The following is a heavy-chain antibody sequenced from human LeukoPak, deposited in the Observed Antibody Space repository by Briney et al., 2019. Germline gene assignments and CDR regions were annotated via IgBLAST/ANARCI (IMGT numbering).Heavy chain of an antibody. Sequence: ASVKVSCKASGYTFTSYGISWVRQAPGQGLEWMGWISAYNGNTNYARKLQGRVTMTTDTSTSTAYMELRSLRSDDTAVYYCARLKALWGIVAVPAATNWFDPWGQGTLVTVSS. CDR3: ARLKALWGIVAVPAATNWFDP. J-gene: IGHJ5*02. D-gene: IGHD2-2*01. V-gene: IGHV1-18*01. CDR1: GYTFTSYG. CDR2: ISAYNGNT.